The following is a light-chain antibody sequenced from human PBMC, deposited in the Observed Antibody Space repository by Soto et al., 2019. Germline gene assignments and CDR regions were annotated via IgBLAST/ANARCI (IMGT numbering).Light chain of an antibody. CDR3: SSYTSSSTYVV. V-gene: IGLV2-14*03. CDR1: SSDVGGYNY. Sequence: QSALTQPASVSGSHGQSITISCTGTSSDVGGYNYVSWYQQHPGKAPQLIIYDVANRPSGVSNRFSGSKSGNTASLTISGLQAEDEADYYCSSYTSSSTYVVFGGGTKLTVL. J-gene: IGLJ2*01. CDR2: DVA.